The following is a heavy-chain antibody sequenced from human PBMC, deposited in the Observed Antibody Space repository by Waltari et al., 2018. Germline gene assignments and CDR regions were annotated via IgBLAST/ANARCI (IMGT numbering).Heavy chain of an antibody. Sequence: QVQLQQWGAGLLKPSETLSLTCAVYGGSFSGYYWSWIRQAPGKGLEWIGEINHSGSTNYNPSLKSRVTISVDTSKNQFSLKLSSVTAADTAVYYCARVRLRRGAAAGSNWFDPWGQGTLVTVSS. CDR2: INHSGST. J-gene: IGHJ5*02. CDR3: ARVRLRRGAAAGSNWFDP. CDR1: GGSFSGYY. V-gene: IGHV4-34*01. D-gene: IGHD6-13*01.